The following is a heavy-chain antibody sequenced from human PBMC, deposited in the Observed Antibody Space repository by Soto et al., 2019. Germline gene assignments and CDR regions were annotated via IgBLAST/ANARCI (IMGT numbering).Heavy chain of an antibody. CDR3: ATGSDDLVYLIY. D-gene: IGHD3-10*01. Sequence: ASVKVSCKVSGYTLTELSMHWVRQAPGKGLEWMGGFDPEDGETIYAQKFQGRVTMTEDTSTDTTYMELSSLRSEDTAVYYCATGSDDLVYLIYWGQGTLVTVSS. V-gene: IGHV1-24*01. CDR1: GYTLTELS. J-gene: IGHJ4*02. CDR2: FDPEDGET.